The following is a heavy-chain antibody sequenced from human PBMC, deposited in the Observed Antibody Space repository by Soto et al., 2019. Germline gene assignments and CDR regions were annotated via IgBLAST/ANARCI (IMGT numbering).Heavy chain of an antibody. CDR2: INPNSGGT. D-gene: IGHD5-18*01. CDR3: ARNPGRGYSYGYVYGMDV. J-gene: IGHJ6*02. CDR1: GYTFTGYY. Sequence: ASVKVSCKASGYTFTGYYMHWVRQAPGQGLEWMGWINPNSGGTNYAQKFQGRVTMTRDTSISTAYMELSRLRSDDTAVYYCARNPGRGYSYGYVYGMDVWRQGTTVTVSS. V-gene: IGHV1-2*02.